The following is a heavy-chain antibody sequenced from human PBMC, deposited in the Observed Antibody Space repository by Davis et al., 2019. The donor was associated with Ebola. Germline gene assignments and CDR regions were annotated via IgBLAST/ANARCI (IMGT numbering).Heavy chain of an antibody. Sequence: GESLKISCAASGFTFSSYAMAWVRQAPGKGLEWVSVISSSGDNTYYADAVKGRVTISRDNSRNTLYLQMNRLRAEDTAVYYCAKGAFPFWSGPGLIAFFYMDVWGKGTTVTVS. CDR3: AKGAFPFWSGPGLIAFFYMDV. CDR2: ISSSGDNT. D-gene: IGHD3-3*01. V-gene: IGHV3-23*01. J-gene: IGHJ6*03. CDR1: GFTFSSYA.